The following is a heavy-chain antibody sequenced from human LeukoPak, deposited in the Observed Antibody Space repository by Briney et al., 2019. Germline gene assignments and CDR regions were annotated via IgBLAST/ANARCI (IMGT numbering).Heavy chain of an antibody. CDR2: INSSGGT. V-gene: IGHV4-4*07. CDR3: ARDGTRGWSYYYYMDV. Sequence: SETLSLTCIVSGGSITSYYWSWIRQSAGKGLEWIGRINSSGGTNYNPSLRGRVTVSVDTSKSEFSLKLNSVTAADTAVYFCARDGTRGWSYYYYMDVWGKGTTVTASS. J-gene: IGHJ6*03. CDR1: GGSITSYY. D-gene: IGHD6-19*01.